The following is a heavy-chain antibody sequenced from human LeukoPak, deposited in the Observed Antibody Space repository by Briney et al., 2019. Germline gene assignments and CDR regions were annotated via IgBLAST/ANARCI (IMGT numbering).Heavy chain of an antibody. CDR3: ARGRRSGYSSGWLDWFDP. Sequence: GASVKVSCKAFGYTFTSYYMHWVRQAPGQGLEWMGIINPSGGSTSYAQKFQGRVTMTRDTSTSTVYMELSSLRSEDTAVYYCARGRRSGYSSGWLDWFDPWGQGILVTVSS. V-gene: IGHV1-46*01. CDR1: GYTFTSYY. D-gene: IGHD6-19*01. J-gene: IGHJ5*02. CDR2: INPSGGST.